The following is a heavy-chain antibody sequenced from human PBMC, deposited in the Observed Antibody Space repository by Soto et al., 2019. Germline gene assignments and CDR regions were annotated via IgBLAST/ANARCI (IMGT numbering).Heavy chain of an antibody. CDR3: AKGRLLWFGELSDGDY. CDR1: GFTVCSYA. V-gene: IGHV3-23*01. D-gene: IGHD3-10*01. Sequence: GGSLELSCAASGFTVCSYAMSWVRQTTGKGLEWVSAISGSGGSTYYADSVKGRFTISRDNSKNTLYLQMNSLRAEDTAVYYCAKGRLLWFGELSDGDYWGQGTLVTVSS. J-gene: IGHJ4*02. CDR2: ISGSGGST.